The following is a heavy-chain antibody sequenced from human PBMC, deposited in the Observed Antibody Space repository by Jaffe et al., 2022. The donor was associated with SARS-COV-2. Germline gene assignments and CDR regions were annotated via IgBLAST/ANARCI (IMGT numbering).Heavy chain of an antibody. J-gene: IGHJ4*02. CDR1: GFTFSSYA. V-gene: IGHV3-23*01. D-gene: IGHD2-2*01. CDR2: ITSSGGTT. Sequence: EVQLLESGGGLVQPGGSLRLSCAASGFTFSSYAMSWVRQAPGKGLEWVSAITSSGGTTYYADSVKGRFTVSRDNSKNTLYLQMNSLRADDAAVYYCAAGGPQYTYAWDYWGQGALVSVSS. CDR3: AAGGPQYTYAWDY.